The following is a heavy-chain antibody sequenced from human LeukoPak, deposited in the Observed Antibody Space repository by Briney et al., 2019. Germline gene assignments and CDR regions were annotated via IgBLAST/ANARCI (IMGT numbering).Heavy chain of an antibody. Sequence: PGGSLRLSCAASGFTFSSYWMHWVRQAPGKGLMWVSRINSEGSSTSYADSVKGRFTISRDNAKNSLYLQMNSLRAEDTAVYYCAREAAFDMWGQGTMVTVSS. CDR1: GFTFSSYW. CDR2: INSEGSST. J-gene: IGHJ3*02. V-gene: IGHV3-74*01. CDR3: AREAAFDM.